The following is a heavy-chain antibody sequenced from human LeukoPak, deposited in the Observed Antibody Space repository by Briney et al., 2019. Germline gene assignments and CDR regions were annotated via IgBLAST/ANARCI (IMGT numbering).Heavy chain of an antibody. J-gene: IGHJ6*03. CDR2: IYTSGST. CDR3: ARGYCSGGSCYSYYYYNYMDV. V-gene: IGHV4-4*07. D-gene: IGHD2-15*01. CDR1: GGSISSYY. Sequence: SETLSLTCTVSGGSISSYYWSWIRQPAGKGLEWIGRIYTSGSTNYKPSLKSRGNISVGKSKNPFSLKLSSVTAADTAVYYCARGYCSGGSCYSYYYYNYMDVWGKGTTVTVSS.